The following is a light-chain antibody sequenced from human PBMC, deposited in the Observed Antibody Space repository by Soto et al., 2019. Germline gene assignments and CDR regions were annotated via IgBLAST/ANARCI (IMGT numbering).Light chain of an antibody. J-gene: IGLJ2*01. V-gene: IGLV2-23*01. CDR2: EGS. Sequence: QSALTQPASMSGSPGQSIAISCTGTSGDVGSYNLVSWYQQHPGKAPKLMIYEGSKRPSGVSNRFSGSKSGNTASLTISGLQPQDEADYYCCSYAGSSPPVVFGGGTKVTVL. CDR1: SGDVGSYNL. CDR3: CSYAGSSPPVV.